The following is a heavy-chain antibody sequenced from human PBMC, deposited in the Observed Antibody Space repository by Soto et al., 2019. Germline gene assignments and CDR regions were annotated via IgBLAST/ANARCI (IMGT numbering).Heavy chain of an antibody. CDR3: AKGGGGYLDY. D-gene: IGHD5-12*01. CDR1: GFTFSSYA. Sequence: HPGGSLRLSCAASGFTFSSYAMSWVRQAPGKGLEWVSAISGSAGSTYYADSVKGRFTISRDNSQNTLYLQMNSLRAEDTAVYFCAKGGGGYLDYWGQGTLVTVSS. J-gene: IGHJ4*02. V-gene: IGHV3-23*01. CDR2: ISGSAGST.